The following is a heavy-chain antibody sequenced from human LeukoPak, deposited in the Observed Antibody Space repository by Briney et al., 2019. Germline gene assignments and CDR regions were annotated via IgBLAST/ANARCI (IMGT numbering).Heavy chain of an antibody. Sequence: GESLKISCKGSGYSFTSYWIGWVCQMPGKGLEWMGIIYPGDSDTRYSPSFQGQVTISADKSISTAYLQWSSLKASDTAMYYCARQEGSGGAAAGTFDYWGQGTLVTVSS. D-gene: IGHD6-13*01. CDR3: ARQEGSGGAAAGTFDY. CDR1: GYSFTSYW. J-gene: IGHJ4*02. CDR2: IYPGDSDT. V-gene: IGHV5-51*01.